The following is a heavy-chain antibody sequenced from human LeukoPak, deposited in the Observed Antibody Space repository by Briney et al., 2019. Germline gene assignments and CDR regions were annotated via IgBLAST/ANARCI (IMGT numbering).Heavy chain of an antibody. CDR2: IYYSGST. D-gene: IGHD2-2*01. Sequence: PSETLSLTCTVSGGSISNYYWSWIRQPPGKGLEWIGYIYYSGSTNYNPSLKSRVTISVDTSKNQFSLKLSSVTAADTAVYYCARLRVPAALNYYYYYMDVWGKGTTVTVSS. V-gene: IGHV4-59*08. J-gene: IGHJ6*03. CDR1: GGSISNYY. CDR3: ARLRVPAALNYYYYYMDV.